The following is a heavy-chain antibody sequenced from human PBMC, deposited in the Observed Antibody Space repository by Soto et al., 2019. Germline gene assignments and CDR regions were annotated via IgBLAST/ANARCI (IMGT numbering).Heavy chain of an antibody. D-gene: IGHD6-19*01. V-gene: IGHV3-33*01. CDR3: ARGIAVAVLATTRINPFDY. CDR1: GFTFSSYG. CDR2: IWYDGSNK. Sequence: GESLKISCAASGFTFSSYGMHWVRQAPGKGLEWVAVIWYDGSNKYYADSVKGRFTISRDNSKNTLYLQMNSLRAEDTAVYYCARGIAVAVLATTRINPFDYWGQGTLVTVSS. J-gene: IGHJ4*02.